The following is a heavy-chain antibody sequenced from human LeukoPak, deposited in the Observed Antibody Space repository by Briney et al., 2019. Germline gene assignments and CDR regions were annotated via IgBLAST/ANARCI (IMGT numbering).Heavy chain of an antibody. V-gene: IGHV1-18*01. D-gene: IGHD2-15*01. CDR2: ISAYNGKT. CDR3: ARLGYSNPHFDI. CDR1: GYTFTSYG. J-gene: IGHJ3*02. Sequence: ASVKVSCKASGYTFTSYGISWVRQAPGQGLEWMGWISAYNGKTNYAQKFQGRITMTTDTSTSTAYMELRSLRSDDTAVYYCARLGYSNPHFDIWGQGTMVTVSS.